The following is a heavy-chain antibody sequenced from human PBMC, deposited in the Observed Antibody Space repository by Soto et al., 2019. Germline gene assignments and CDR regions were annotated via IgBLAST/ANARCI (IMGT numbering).Heavy chain of an antibody. V-gene: IGHV1-69*01. CDR1: GGTFSSYA. Sequence: QVQLVQSGAEVKKPGSSVKVSCKASGGTFSSYAISWVRQAPGQGLEWMGGIIPIFGTANYAQKFQGRVTITADESTSTAYRELSSLRSEDTAVYYCARDKKGTNYYGSGSYGNWFDPWGQGTLVTVSS. D-gene: IGHD3-10*01. CDR2: IIPIFGTA. J-gene: IGHJ5*02. CDR3: ARDKKGTNYYGSGSYGNWFDP.